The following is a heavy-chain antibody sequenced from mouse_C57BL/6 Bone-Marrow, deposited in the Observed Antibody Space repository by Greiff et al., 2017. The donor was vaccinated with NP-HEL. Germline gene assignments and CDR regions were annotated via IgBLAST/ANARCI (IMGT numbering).Heavy chain of an antibody. V-gene: IGHV1-81*01. J-gene: IGHJ2*01. Sequence: QVQLQQSGAELARPGASVKLSCKASGYTFTSYGISWVKQRTGQGLEWIGEIYPRSGNTYYNEKFKGKATLTADKSSSTAYMELRSLTSEDSAVYFCARWGDYYGSSLYYFDYWGQGTTLTVSS. CDR2: IYPRSGNT. D-gene: IGHD1-1*01. CDR3: ARWGDYYGSSLYYFDY. CDR1: GYTFTSYG.